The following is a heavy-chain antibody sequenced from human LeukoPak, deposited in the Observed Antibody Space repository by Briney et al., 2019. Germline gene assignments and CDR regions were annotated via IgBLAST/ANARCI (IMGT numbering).Heavy chain of an antibody. V-gene: IGHV1-69*04. Sequence: ASVKVSCKASGGTFSSYAISWVRQAPGQGLEWMGRIIPILGIANYAQKFQGRVTITADKSTSTAYMELSSLRSEDTAVCYCASTDLGYCSGGSCYSAATRPRFDPWGQGTLVTVSS. CDR1: GGTFSSYA. CDR2: IIPILGIA. D-gene: IGHD2-15*01. J-gene: IGHJ5*02. CDR3: ASTDLGYCSGGSCYSAATRPRFDP.